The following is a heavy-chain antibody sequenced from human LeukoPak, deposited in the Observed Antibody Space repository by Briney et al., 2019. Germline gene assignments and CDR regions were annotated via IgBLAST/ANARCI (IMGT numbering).Heavy chain of an antibody. CDR1: GFTFSSYA. CDR2: ISGSGGST. J-gene: IGHJ4*02. Sequence: PGGSLRLSCAASGFTFSSYAMSWVRQAPGKGLEWVSAISGSGGSTYYADSVKGRFTISRDNSKNTLFLQTNSLRVEDSAIYYCAKGEMATSNWGQGTLVTVSS. D-gene: IGHD5-24*01. V-gene: IGHV3-23*01. CDR3: AKGEMATSN.